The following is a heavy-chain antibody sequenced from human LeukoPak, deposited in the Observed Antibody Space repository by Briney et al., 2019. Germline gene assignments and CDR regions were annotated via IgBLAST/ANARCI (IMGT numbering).Heavy chain of an antibody. D-gene: IGHD2-8*01. J-gene: IGHJ3*02. CDR3: ARDSKNGVDAFDI. Sequence: PGGSLRLSCAASGFTFSSYSMNWVRQAPGKGLEWVSSISGSSSYIYYADSVKGRFTISRDNAKNSLYLQMNSLRAEDTAVYYCARDSKNGVDAFDIWGQGTMVT. CDR1: GFTFSSYS. CDR2: ISGSSSYI. V-gene: IGHV3-21*01.